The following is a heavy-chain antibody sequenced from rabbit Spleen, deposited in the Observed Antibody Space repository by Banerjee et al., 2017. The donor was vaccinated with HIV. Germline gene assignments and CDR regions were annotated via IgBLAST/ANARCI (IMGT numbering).Heavy chain of an antibody. J-gene: IGHJ6*01. D-gene: IGHD4-1*01. V-gene: IGHV1S40*01. Sequence: QSLEESGGDLVKPEGSLTLTCTASGFSLSSYGMLWVRQAPGKGLEWIASIAASSANTWYTTWAKGRFTISKTSSTTVTLQMTSLTAADTATYFCARWIDTIGWGADLWGPGTLVTVS. CDR1: GFSLSSYG. CDR2: IAASSANT. CDR3: ARWIDTIGWGADL.